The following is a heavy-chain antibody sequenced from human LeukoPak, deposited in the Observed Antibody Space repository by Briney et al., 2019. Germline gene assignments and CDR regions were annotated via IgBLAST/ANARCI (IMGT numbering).Heavy chain of an antibody. CDR2: IYSDGRT. Sequence: GGSLRLSCAASGFTVSTNYMSWVRQAPGKGLEWVSVIYSDGRTSYADSVRGRFTISRDNSKNTLCLQTSSLRAEDTAVYYCARELVAGGGRRGMDVWGQGTTVTVSS. V-gene: IGHV3-66*01. J-gene: IGHJ6*02. CDR1: GFTVSTNY. CDR3: ARELVAGGGRRGMDV. D-gene: IGHD6-19*01.